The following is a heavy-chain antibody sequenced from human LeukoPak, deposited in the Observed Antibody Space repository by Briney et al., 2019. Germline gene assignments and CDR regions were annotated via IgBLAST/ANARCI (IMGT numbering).Heavy chain of an antibody. V-gene: IGHV3-48*02. D-gene: IGHD4/OR15-4a*01. Sequence: QAGGSLRLSCAASGFTFSTYAVTWVRQAPGKGLEWVSYISSSSSTIYYADSVKGRFTISRDNAKNSLYLQMNSLRDEDTAVYYCVAMVGYWGQGTLVTVSS. CDR3: VAMVGY. CDR2: ISSSSSTI. CDR1: GFTFSTYA. J-gene: IGHJ4*02.